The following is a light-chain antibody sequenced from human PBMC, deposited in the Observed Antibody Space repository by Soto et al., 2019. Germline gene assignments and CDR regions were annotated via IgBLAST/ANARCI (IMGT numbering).Light chain of an antibody. V-gene: IGLV1-44*01. Sequence: QSVLTQPPSASGTPGQRVTISCSGSNSNIGSNTVNWYQQLPGTAPKLLIYSNNQRPSGVPDRFSGSKSGTSASLAISGLQSDDEADYYCAAWYDSLNGQVFGTGTKLTVL. CDR2: SNN. J-gene: IGLJ1*01. CDR3: AAWYDSLNGQV. CDR1: NSNIGSNT.